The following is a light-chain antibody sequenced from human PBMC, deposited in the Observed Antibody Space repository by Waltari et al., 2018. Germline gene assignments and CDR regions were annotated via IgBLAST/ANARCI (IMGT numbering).Light chain of an antibody. CDR1: QGISSY. V-gene: IGKV1-8*01. J-gene: IGKJ2*01. CDR3: QQYYSYPGT. Sequence: AIRMTQSPSSLSASTGDRVTITCRASQGISSYLAWYQQKPGKAPKLLIYAASTLQSGVPSRFSGSGSGTDFTLIISCLQSEDFATYYCQQYYSYPGTFGQGTKLEI. CDR2: AAS.